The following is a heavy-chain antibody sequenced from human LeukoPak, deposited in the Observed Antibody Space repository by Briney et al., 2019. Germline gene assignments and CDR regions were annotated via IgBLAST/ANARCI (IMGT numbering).Heavy chain of an antibody. D-gene: IGHD2-8*02. J-gene: IGHJ4*02. CDR3: ARDDGGVMFDY. CDR1: GFTFSRFE. Sequence: GGSLRLSCAASGFTFSRFEMNWVRQAPGKGLEWVSYISGSGSTKYYAETAKGRFTISRNNDKNSLYLQMDSLRAEDTAVYYCARDDGGVMFDYWGQGTLLTVS. V-gene: IGHV3-48*03. CDR2: ISGSGSTK.